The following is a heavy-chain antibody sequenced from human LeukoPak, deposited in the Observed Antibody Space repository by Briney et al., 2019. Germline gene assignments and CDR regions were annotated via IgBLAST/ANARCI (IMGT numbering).Heavy chain of an antibody. CDR2: ISWNSGSI. CDR3: AKDIGRYYGSGSYTDY. CDR1: GFTFSHCS. D-gene: IGHD3-10*01. Sequence: GGSLRLSCVASGFTFSHCSMNWVRQAPGKGLEWVSGISWNSGSIGYADSVKGRFTISRDNAKSSLYLQMNSLRAEDTALYYCAKDIGRYYGSGSYTDYWGQGTLVTVSS. V-gene: IGHV3-9*01. J-gene: IGHJ4*02.